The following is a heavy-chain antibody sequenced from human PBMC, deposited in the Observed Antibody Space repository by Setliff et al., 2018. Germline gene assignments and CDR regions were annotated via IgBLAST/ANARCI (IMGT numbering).Heavy chain of an antibody. V-gene: IGHV3-64*01. CDR3: AREPHDYGDYVRYFEH. Sequence: GAALRLSSAASGFTFRNYAMHWVRQAPGKGLEYVSAISSNGGSTYYANSVKGRFTISRDKSKNTLYLQMSRLRAEDMAVYYCAREPHDYGDYVRYFEHWGQGTLVTVSS. D-gene: IGHD4-17*01. J-gene: IGHJ1*01. CDR2: ISSNGGST. CDR1: GFTFRNYA.